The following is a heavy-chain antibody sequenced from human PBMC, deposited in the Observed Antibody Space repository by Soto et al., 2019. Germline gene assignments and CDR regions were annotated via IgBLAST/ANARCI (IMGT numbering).Heavy chain of an antibody. J-gene: IGHJ4*02. Sequence: GGSLRLSCAASGFTFSSYWMSWVRQAPGKGLEWVANIKQDGSEKYYVDSVKGRFTISRDNAKNSLYLQMNSLRAEDTAVYYCARPLTYYYGSGSYSNWGQGTLVTVSS. D-gene: IGHD3-10*01. CDR3: ARPLTYYYGSGSYSN. CDR2: IKQDGSEK. CDR1: GFTFSSYW. V-gene: IGHV3-7*01.